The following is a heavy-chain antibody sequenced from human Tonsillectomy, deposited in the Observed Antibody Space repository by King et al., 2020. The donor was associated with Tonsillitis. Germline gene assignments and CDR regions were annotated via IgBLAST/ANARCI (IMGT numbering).Heavy chain of an antibody. CDR2: IYYSGST. D-gene: IGHD1-1*01. J-gene: IGHJ4*02. Sequence: VQLQESGPGLVKPSETLSLTCTVSGGSISSYYWSWIRQPPGEGLEWVGYIYYSGSTNYNPPLKSRVTISVDTSKNQFSLKLSSVTAADTAVYYCAREDNYYFDYWGQGTLVTVSS. CDR3: AREDNYYFDY. CDR1: GGSISSYY. V-gene: IGHV4-59*01.